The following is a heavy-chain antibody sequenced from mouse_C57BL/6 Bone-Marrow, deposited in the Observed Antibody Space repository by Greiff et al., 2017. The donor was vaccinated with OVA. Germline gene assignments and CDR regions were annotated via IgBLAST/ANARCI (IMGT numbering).Heavy chain of an antibody. J-gene: IGHJ3*01. D-gene: IGHD2-4*01. CDR2: INPNNGGT. CDR1: GYTFTDYY. V-gene: IGHV1-26*01. CDR3: ARGVYYDYDGWFAY. Sequence: EVQLQESGPELVKPGASVKISCKASGYTFTDYYMNWVKQSHGKSLEWIGDINPNNGGTSYNQKFKGKATLTVDKSSSTAYMELRSLTSEDSAVYYCARGVYYDYDGWFAYWGQGTLVTVSA.